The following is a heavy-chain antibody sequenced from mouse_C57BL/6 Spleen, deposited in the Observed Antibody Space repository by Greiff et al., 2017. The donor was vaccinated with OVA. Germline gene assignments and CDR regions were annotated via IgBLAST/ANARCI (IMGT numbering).Heavy chain of an antibody. Sequence: EVKLQESGAELVRPGASVKLSCTASGFNIKDDYMHWVKQRPEQGLEWIGWIDPENGDTEYASKFQGKATITADTSSNTAYLQLSSLTSEDTAVYYCTPGSSYDYWGQGTTLTVSS. V-gene: IGHV14-4*01. J-gene: IGHJ2*01. CDR3: TPGSSYDY. D-gene: IGHD1-1*01. CDR1: GFNIKDDY. CDR2: IDPENGDT.